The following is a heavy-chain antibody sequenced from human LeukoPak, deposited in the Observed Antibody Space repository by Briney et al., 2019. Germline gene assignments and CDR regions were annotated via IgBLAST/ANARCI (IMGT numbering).Heavy chain of an antibody. CDR1: GFTFSSYA. CDR3: ARDAAVRGVIIRYYYYYGMDV. V-gene: IGHV3-30-3*01. CDR2: ISYDGSNK. J-gene: IGHJ6*02. D-gene: IGHD3-10*01. Sequence: GGSLRLSCAASGFTFSSYAMYWVRQAPGKGLEWVAVISYDGSNKYYADSVKGRFTIPRDNSKNTLYLQMNSLRAEDTAVYYCARDAAVRGVIIRYYYYYGMDVWGQGTTVTVSS.